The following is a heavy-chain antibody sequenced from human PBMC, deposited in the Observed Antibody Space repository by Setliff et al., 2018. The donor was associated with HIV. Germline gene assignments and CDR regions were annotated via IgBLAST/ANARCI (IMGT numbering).Heavy chain of an antibody. V-gene: IGHV1-69*13. CDR1: GGTFSSYG. CDR3: ARPAVLISTDYYYYMDV. CDR2: VIPLFGTE. D-gene: IGHD6-19*01. Sequence: ASVMVSCKSSGGTFSSYGVTWVRQAPGQGLEWMGGVIPLFGTEKVAQKFQGRVTITADESTNTAYMELSSLRSEDTAIYYCARPAVLISTDYYYYMDVWGQGTTVTVSS. J-gene: IGHJ6*02.